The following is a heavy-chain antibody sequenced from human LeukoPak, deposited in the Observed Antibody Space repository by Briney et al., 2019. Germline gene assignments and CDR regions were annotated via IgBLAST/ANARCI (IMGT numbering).Heavy chain of an antibody. CDR3: AKQLGYCSDGSCYFPY. V-gene: IGHV3-23*01. CDR2: VSNGGSST. CDR1: GFDFGTYA. J-gene: IGHJ4*02. Sequence: QPGGSLRLSCVASGFDFGTYAMSWVRQAPGKGPEWVSTVSNGGSSTYYADSVRGRFTVSRDNSKNTLYLQMNSPRAEDTATYYCAKQLGYCSDGSCYFPYWGQGTLVTVSS. D-gene: IGHD2-15*01.